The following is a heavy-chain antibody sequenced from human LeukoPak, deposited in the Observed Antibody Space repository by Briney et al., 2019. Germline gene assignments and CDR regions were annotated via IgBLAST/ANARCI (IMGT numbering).Heavy chain of an antibody. CDR1: GGSITSYY. D-gene: IGHD5-18*01. J-gene: IGHJ4*02. CDR3: ARVTHVDTAMAFDY. Sequence: ASETLSLTCTVSGGSITSYYCSWIRQPPGKGLEWIGYIYYSVSTNYNPSLKSRVTISVDTSKNQFSLKLSPVTAADTAVYYCARVTHVDTAMAFDYWGQGTLVTVSS. CDR2: IYYSVST. V-gene: IGHV4-59*01.